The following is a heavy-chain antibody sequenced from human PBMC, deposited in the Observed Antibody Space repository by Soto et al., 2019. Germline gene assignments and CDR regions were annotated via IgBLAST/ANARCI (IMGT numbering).Heavy chain of an antibody. CDR2: ISDSGGST. CDR1: GITFSSYA. Sequence: EVQLLESGGGLVQPGGSLRLSCAASGITFSSYAMSWVRQAPGKALEWVSGISDSGGSTYYADSVKGRFTISRDNSKNTLYLPMNSLRAEDTAVYYCAKADYGDYGFDYWGQGTLVTVSS. CDR3: AKADYGDYGFDY. V-gene: IGHV3-23*01. D-gene: IGHD4-17*01. J-gene: IGHJ4*02.